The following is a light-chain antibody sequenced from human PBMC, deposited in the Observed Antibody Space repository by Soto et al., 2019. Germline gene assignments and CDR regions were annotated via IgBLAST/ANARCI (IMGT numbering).Light chain of an antibody. CDR3: EQYGSTPLT. CDR2: DAS. J-gene: IGKJ4*01. V-gene: IGKV3-20*01. CDR1: QSVANNY. Sequence: EIVLTQSPGTLSLSPGERATLSCRASQSVANNYLALYQQQPGQAPRFLMYDASSRATGIPDRFSGSGSGTDFTLTISRLEPEDVAVYYCEQYGSTPLTFGGGTKVEIK.